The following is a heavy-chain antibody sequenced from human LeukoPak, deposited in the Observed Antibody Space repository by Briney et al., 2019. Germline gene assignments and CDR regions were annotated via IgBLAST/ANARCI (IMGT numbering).Heavy chain of an antibody. CDR1: GFTFSSNY. V-gene: IGHV3-53*01. Sequence: PGGSLRLSCAASGFTFSSNYMSWVRQAPGKGLEWVSVIYSGGSTYYADSVKGRFTISRDNSKNTLYLQMNSLRAEDTAVYYCAREDYYGSGSPDYWGQGTLVTVSS. CDR2: IYSGGST. D-gene: IGHD3-10*01. CDR3: AREDYYGSGSPDY. J-gene: IGHJ4*02.